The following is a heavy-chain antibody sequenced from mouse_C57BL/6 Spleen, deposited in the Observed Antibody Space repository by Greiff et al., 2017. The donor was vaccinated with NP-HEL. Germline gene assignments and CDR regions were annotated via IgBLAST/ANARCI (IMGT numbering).Heavy chain of an antibody. CDR3: ARQGYGSSYAMDY. V-gene: IGHV5-17*01. J-gene: IGHJ4*01. D-gene: IGHD1-1*01. CDR1: GFTFSDYG. CDR2: ISSGSSTI. Sequence: EVKVVESGGGLVKPGGSLKLSCAASGFTFSDYGMHWVRQAPEKGLEWVAYISSGSSTIYYADTVKGRFTISRDNAKNTLFLQMTSLRSEDTAMYYCARQGYGSSYAMDYWGQGTSVTVSS.